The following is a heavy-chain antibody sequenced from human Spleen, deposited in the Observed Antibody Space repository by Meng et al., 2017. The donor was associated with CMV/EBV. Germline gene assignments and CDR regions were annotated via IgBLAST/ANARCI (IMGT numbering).Heavy chain of an antibody. J-gene: IGHJ5*02. Sequence: ESLKISCAVYGGSFSGYYWSWIRQPPGKGLEWIGEINHSGSTNYNPSLKSRITISVDTSKNQFSLKLSSVTAADTAVYYCARDSPPPPNWFDPWGQGTLVTVSS. CDR3: ARDSPPPPNWFDP. V-gene: IGHV4-34*01. CDR2: INHSGST. CDR1: GGSFSGYY.